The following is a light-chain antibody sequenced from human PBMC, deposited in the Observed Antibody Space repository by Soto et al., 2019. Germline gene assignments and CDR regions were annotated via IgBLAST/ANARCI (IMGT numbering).Light chain of an antibody. CDR1: SSNVGSSH. CDR3: ATWDDSVRSPV. J-gene: IGLJ3*02. V-gene: IGLV1-47*01. Sequence: QSVLTQPPSVSGTPGQTFTIPCSGSSSNVGSSHVYWYQQLPGKAPTLLIYRSNQRPPGVPDRFSGSKSGTSASLAISGLRSEDEADYDCATWDDSVRSPVFGGGTKLTVL. CDR2: RSN.